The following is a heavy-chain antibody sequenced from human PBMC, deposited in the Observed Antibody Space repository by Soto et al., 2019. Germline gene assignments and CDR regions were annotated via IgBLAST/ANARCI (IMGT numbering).Heavy chain of an antibody. D-gene: IGHD3-9*01. CDR3: AGDYDILTGYADFDY. V-gene: IGHV1-18*01. CDR1: GCTFTSYG. CDR2: ISAYNGNT. Sequence: ASVKVSCRASGCTFTSYGISWVRQAPGQGLEWMGWISAYNGNTNYAQKLQGRVTMTTDTSTSTAYMELRSLRSDDTAVYYCAGDYDILTGYADFDYWGQGTLVTVSS. J-gene: IGHJ4*02.